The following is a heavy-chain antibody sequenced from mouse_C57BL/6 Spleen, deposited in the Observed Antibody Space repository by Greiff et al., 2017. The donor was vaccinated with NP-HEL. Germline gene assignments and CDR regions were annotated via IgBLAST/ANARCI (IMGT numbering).Heavy chain of an antibody. Sequence: QVQLQQPGAELVRPGTSVKLSCKASGYTFTSYWMHWVKQRPGQGLEWIGVIDPSDSYTNYNQKFKGKATLTVDTSSSTAYMQLSSLTSEDSAVYYCARGGYYDGFYAMDDWGQGTSVTVSS. J-gene: IGHJ4*01. D-gene: IGHD1-1*01. CDR3: ARGGYYDGFYAMDD. CDR1: GYTFTSYW. CDR2: IDPSDSYT. V-gene: IGHV1-59*01.